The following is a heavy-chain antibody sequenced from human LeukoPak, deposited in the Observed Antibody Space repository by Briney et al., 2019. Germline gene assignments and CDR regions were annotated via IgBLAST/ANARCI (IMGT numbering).Heavy chain of an antibody. D-gene: IGHD3-3*01. V-gene: IGHV4-39*07. CDR1: GGPISSSDYY. CDR3: ARGTAPLTIFGPAVAFDI. Sequence: SETLSLTCTVSGGPISSSDYYWGWIRQPPGKGLEWIGSISYSGRTYYNASLKSRVTISVDTSENQFSLKLSSVTAADTAVYYCARGTAPLTIFGPAVAFDIWGQGTMVTVSS. CDR2: ISYSGRT. J-gene: IGHJ3*02.